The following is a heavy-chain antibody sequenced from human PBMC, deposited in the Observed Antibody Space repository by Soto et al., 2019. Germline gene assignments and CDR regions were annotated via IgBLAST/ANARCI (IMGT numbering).Heavy chain of an antibody. CDR2: TYYRSRWYD. CDR3: ARANDPSGNYIQYFDY. D-gene: IGHD3-22*01. CDR1: GDSVSSNSAA. Sequence: SQTLSLTCAISGDSVSSNSAAWNWIRQSPSRGLEWLGRTYYRSRWYDDYAESVRGRTAVNPDTSKNQFSLQLNSVTPEDTAVYFCARANDPSGNYIQYFDYWGQGTLVTVSS. V-gene: IGHV6-1*01. J-gene: IGHJ4*02.